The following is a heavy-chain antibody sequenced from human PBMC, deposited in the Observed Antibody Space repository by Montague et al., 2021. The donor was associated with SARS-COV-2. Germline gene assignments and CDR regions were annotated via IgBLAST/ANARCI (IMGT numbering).Heavy chain of an antibody. Sequence: SETLSLTCTVSGGSISSYYWSWIRQPPGKGLEWIGYIYYSGNTNYNPSLKSRVTISVDTSKNQFSLKLSSVTAADTAVCYCARLLSWIAAAGTVHYFDYWGRGTLVTVSS. J-gene: IGHJ4*02. D-gene: IGHD6-13*01. CDR3: ARLLSWIAAAGTVHYFDY. CDR2: IYYSGNT. CDR1: GGSISSYY. V-gene: IGHV4-59*08.